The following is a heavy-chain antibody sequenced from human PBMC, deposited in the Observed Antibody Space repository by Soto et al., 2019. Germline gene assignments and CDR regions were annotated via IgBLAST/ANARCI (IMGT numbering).Heavy chain of an antibody. D-gene: IGHD3-10*01. V-gene: IGHV5-10-1*01. CDR3: ARRGGEH. Sequence: PRASLKISCNGSGYNFTTYWISWVRQMPGKGLEWMGKIDPSDSYTNYSPSFQGHVTMSADKSISTAYLQWSSLKASDTAMYYCARRGGEHWGQGTLVTVSS. CDR1: GYNFTTYW. CDR2: IDPSDSYT. J-gene: IGHJ1*01.